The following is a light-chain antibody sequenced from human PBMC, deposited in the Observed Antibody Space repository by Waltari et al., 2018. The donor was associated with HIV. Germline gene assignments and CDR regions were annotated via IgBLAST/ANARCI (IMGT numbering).Light chain of an antibody. V-gene: IGLV1-51*01. Sequence: QSVLTQPPSVYAAPGQRVTMSCSGTSSDIWTNYVSYYHHVPGLTPKLLIYDNNKRPSGIPDRFSGSKSGTSATLGITGLQTGDEADYYCGTWDGSLSGVVFGGGTKLTVL. CDR3: GTWDGSLSGVV. CDR1: SSDIWTNY. J-gene: IGLJ2*01. CDR2: DNN.